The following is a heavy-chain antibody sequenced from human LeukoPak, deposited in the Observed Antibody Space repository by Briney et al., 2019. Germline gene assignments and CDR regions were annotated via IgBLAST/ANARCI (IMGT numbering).Heavy chain of an antibody. CDR2: ISWNSGSI. J-gene: IGHJ4*02. Sequence: PGGSLRLSCAASGFTFDDYAMHWVRQAPGKGLEWVSGISWNSGSIGYADSVKGRFTISRDNAKNSLYLQMSSLRAEDTALYYCATWGMYSSGPGDYWGQGTLVTVSS. D-gene: IGHD6-19*01. CDR1: GFTFDDYA. CDR3: ATWGMYSSGPGDY. V-gene: IGHV3-9*01.